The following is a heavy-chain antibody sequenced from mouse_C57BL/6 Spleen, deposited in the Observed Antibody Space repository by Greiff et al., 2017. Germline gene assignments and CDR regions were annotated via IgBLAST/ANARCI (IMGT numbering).Heavy chain of an antibody. CDR3: ARSYNYDVYFDV. D-gene: IGHD2-12*01. J-gene: IGHJ1*03. CDR2: INPNNGGT. Sequence: EVKLVESGPELVKPGASVKISCKASGYTFTDYYMNWVKQSHGKSLEWIGDINPNNGGTSYNQKFKGKATLTVDKSSSTAYMELRSLTSEDSAVXYCARSYNYDVYFDVWGTGTTVTVSS. CDR1: GYTFTDYY. V-gene: IGHV1-26*01.